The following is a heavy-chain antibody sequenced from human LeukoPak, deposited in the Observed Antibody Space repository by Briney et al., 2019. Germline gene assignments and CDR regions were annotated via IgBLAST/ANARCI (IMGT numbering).Heavy chain of an antibody. D-gene: IGHD2-2*01. Sequence: GGSLRLSCAVSGFTFSSYGMHWVRQAPGKGLEWVAFIRYDGSNKYYADYVKGRFTISRDNSKNTLYLQMNSLRAEDTAVYYCAKDRGDIVVVPAAMDVWGKGTTVTVSS. J-gene: IGHJ6*04. CDR2: IRYDGSNK. CDR3: AKDRGDIVVVPAAMDV. V-gene: IGHV3-30*02. CDR1: GFTFSSYG.